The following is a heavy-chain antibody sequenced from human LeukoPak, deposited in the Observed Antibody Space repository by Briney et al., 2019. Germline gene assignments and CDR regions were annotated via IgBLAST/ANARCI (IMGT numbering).Heavy chain of an antibody. Sequence: SETLSLTCTVSGGSISCSSYYWGWIRQPPGKGLEWIGSIYYSGSTYYNPSLKSRVTISVDTSKNQFSLKLSSVTAADTAVYYCARRIAVAGTSYYYYGMDVWGQGTTVTVSS. CDR2: IYYSGST. CDR3: ARRIAVAGTSYYYYGMDV. CDR1: GGSISCSSYY. D-gene: IGHD6-19*01. J-gene: IGHJ6*02. V-gene: IGHV4-39*01.